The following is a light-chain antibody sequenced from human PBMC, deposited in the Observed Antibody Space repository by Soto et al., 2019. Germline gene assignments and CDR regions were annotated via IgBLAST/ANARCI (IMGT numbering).Light chain of an antibody. Sequence: QSVLTQPPSASGSPGQSVTISCTGTSSDVGGYNFVSWYQQHPGKAPKLMIYEVTKRPSGVPYRFSGSKSGNTASLTVSGLQAEDEADYYCSSYAGSDNLNVFGTGTKLTVL. CDR2: EVT. CDR3: SSYAGSDNLNV. CDR1: SSDVGGYNF. V-gene: IGLV2-8*01. J-gene: IGLJ1*01.